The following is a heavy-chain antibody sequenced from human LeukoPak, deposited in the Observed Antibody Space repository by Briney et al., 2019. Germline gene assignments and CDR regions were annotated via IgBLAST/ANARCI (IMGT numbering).Heavy chain of an antibody. J-gene: IGHJ3*02. D-gene: IGHD5-12*01. CDR3: ARAYSGYVIDAFDI. V-gene: IGHV4-39*07. CDR2: SYYSGST. CDR1: GGSITSNTYY. Sequence: SETLSLTCTVSGGSITSNTYYWGWIRQPPGKGLEWVGSSYYSGSTDYNPSLKSRVTMSVDTSKNQFSLKLSSVTAADTAVYYCARAYSGYVIDAFDIWGQGTMVTVSP.